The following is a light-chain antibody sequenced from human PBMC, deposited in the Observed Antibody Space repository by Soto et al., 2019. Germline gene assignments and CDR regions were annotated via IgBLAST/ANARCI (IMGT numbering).Light chain of an antibody. Sequence: ETVLTLSPGTLSLSPGERATLSCRASQSVRSSYLAWYQQKPGQTPRLLIYGASSRATGIPDRFSGSGSGTDFTLTISRLEPEDFAVYFCQQYSSPPATFGQGTKVEIK. CDR2: GAS. CDR3: QQYSSPPAT. J-gene: IGKJ1*01. CDR1: QSVRSSY. V-gene: IGKV3-20*01.